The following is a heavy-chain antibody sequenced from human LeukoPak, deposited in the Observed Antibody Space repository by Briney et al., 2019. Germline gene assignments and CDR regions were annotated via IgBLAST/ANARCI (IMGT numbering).Heavy chain of an antibody. J-gene: IGHJ4*02. D-gene: IGHD3-22*01. V-gene: IGHV3-33*06. CDR2: IWYDGSNK. CDR3: AKYDNSGRAGGY. Sequence: PGRSLRLSCAASGXTFSNYGMHWVRQAPGKGREWVAVIWYDGSNKYYADSVKGRFTISRDNSRNTLYLQMNSLRAEDTAMYYCAKYDNSGRAGGYWGQGTLVTVSS. CDR1: GXTFSNYG.